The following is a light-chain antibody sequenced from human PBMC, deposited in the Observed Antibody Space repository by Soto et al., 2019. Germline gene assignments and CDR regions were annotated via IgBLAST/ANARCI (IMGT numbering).Light chain of an antibody. Sequence: EIVMTQSPATLSVSPGERATLSCRAGQSVRSNLAWYQQKPGHAPRLLIYGASTRATGIPARFSGSGSGKEFTLTISNLQSEDFAVYYCQQYNTWPPWAFGQGTKVEIK. CDR3: QQYNTWPPWA. CDR1: QSVRSN. V-gene: IGKV3-15*01. J-gene: IGKJ1*01. CDR2: GAS.